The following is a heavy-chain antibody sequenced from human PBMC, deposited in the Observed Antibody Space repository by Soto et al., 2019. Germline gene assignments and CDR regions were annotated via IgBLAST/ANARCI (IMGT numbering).Heavy chain of an antibody. CDR3: AKELGVTIFGAPTVDN. J-gene: IGHJ4*02. D-gene: IGHD3-3*02. V-gene: IGHV3-30*18. CDR1: GFTLNNYG. CDR2: IFYDGSNK. Sequence: GGSLRLSCEASGFTLNNYGMHWVRQAPGKGLEWVALIFYDGSNKFYADSVKGRFTISRDISKNTLYLQMSSLKPYDTAVYYCAKELGVTIFGAPTVDNWGQGT.